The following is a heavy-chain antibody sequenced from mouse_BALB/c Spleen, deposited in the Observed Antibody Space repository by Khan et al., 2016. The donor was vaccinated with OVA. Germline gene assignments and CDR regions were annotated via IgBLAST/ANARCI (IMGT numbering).Heavy chain of an antibody. CDR1: GFNIKNTY. CDR2: IDPANGNT. D-gene: IGHD1-3*01. V-gene: IGHV14-3*02. CDR3: TYTFPLAGLAY. Sequence: VQLQQSGAEFVKPGASVRLSCTASGFNIKNTYIHWVKQRPDQGLEWIGRIDPANGNTKYDPKFEDKATITADTYSNTAYLQHSSLTSEDTAVYCGTYTFPLAGLAYWGQGTSVTVSS. J-gene: IGHJ4*01.